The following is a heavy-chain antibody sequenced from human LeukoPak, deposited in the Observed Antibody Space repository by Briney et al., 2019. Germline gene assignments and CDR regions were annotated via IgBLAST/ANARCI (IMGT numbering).Heavy chain of an antibody. CDR1: GYIFTSYW. CDR3: ARQEGISYYFDY. Sequence: GASLQISCKTSGYIFTSYWIGWGRQLAGKGVEWMGIIYPDDSDTRYSPSFQGQVTISADNSISTAYLQWSSLKASDTAMYYCARQEGISYYFDYWGQGTLVTVSS. J-gene: IGHJ4*02. V-gene: IGHV5-51*01. CDR2: IYPDDSDT.